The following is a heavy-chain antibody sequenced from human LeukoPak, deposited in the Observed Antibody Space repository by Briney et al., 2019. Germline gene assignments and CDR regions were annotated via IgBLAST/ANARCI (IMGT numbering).Heavy chain of an antibody. Sequence: PGGSLRLSCAASGFTFSSYAMHWVRQAPGKGLEWVAVISYDGSSKYYADSVKGRFTISRDNSKNTLYLQMNSLRAEDTAVYYCARPPSSYCSSTSCYYFDYWGQGTLVTVSS. V-gene: IGHV3-30-3*01. D-gene: IGHD2-2*01. CDR1: GFTFSSYA. CDR2: ISYDGSSK. J-gene: IGHJ4*02. CDR3: ARPPSSYCSSTSCYYFDY.